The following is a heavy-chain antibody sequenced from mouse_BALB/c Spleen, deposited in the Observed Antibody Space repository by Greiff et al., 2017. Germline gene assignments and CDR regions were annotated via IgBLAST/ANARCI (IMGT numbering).Heavy chain of an antibody. CDR3: ARYYDYFDY. D-gene: IGHD1-1*01. CDR1: GFTFSSFG. CDR2: ISSGSSTI. Sequence: EVKLVESGGGLVQPGGSRKLSCEASGFTFSSFGMHWVRQAPEKGLEWVAYISSGSSTIYYADTVKGRFTISRDNPKNTLFLQMTSLRSEDTAMYYCARYYDYFDYWGQGTTLTVSS. J-gene: IGHJ2*01. V-gene: IGHV5-17*02.